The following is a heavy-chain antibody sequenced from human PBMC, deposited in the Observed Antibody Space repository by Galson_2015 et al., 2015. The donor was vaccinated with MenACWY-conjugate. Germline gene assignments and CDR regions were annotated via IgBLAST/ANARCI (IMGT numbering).Heavy chain of an antibody. D-gene: IGHD6-19*01. V-gene: IGHV4-39*01. CDR2: IYYSGSS. J-gene: IGHJ5*02. CDR3: ARAWESSGWDRRFDP. CDR1: VGSISSSSYY. Sequence: SEPLSLTCTVSVGSISSSSYYWGWIRQPPGKGLEWIGSIYYSGSSYYNPSLKSRVTISVDTAKNQYSLRLSSVTAADTAVYYCARAWESSGWDRRFDPWGQGTLVTVSS.